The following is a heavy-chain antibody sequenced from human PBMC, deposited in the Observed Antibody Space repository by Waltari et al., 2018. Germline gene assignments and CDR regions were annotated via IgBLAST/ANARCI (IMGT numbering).Heavy chain of an antibody. V-gene: IGHV4-4*02. Sequence: QVQLQESGPGLVKPSETLSLTCAVSGDSVSNGYCWSWVRKPPGKGLEWIGQIHHSGRANYNPSLACRVTMSRDTSKNEISLKVTSATAADTAVYYCASDRGRGLYLDSWGQGTLVTVSP. CDR3: ASDRGRGLYLDS. CDR2: IHHSGRA. D-gene: IGHD2-15*01. CDR1: GDSVSNGYC. J-gene: IGHJ4*02.